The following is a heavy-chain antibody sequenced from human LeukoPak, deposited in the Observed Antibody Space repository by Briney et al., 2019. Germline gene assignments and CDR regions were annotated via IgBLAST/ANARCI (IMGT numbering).Heavy chain of an antibody. V-gene: IGHV3-48*04. CDR1: GFTFTYYG. Sequence: PGGSLRLSCAASGFTFTYYGMNWVRQAPGKGLEWVSYISSGSSTIYYADSVKGRFTISRDDAKNSLYLQMNSLRAEDTAVYYCAGDIVVVPAAIHGEDWFDPWGQGTLVTVSS. J-gene: IGHJ5*02. CDR3: AGDIVVVPAAIHGEDWFDP. CDR2: ISSGSSTI. D-gene: IGHD2-2*01.